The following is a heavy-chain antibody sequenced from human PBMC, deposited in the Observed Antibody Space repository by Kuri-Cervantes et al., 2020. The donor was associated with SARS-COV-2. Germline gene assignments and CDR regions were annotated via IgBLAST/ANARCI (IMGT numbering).Heavy chain of an antibody. CDR3: ARNPTYGDYPDWYFDL. Sequence: GSLRLSCAASGFTFSSYAMSWVRQAPGKGLEWVSAISGSGGSTYYADSVKGRFTISRDNSKNTLYLQMNSLRAEDTAVYYCARNPTYGDYPDWYFDLWGRGTLVTVSS. CDR2: ISGSGGST. CDR1: GFTFSSYA. J-gene: IGHJ2*01. V-gene: IGHV3-23*01. D-gene: IGHD4-17*01.